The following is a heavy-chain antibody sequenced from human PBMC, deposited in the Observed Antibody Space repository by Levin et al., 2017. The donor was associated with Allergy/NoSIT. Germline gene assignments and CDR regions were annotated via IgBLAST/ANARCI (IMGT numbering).Heavy chain of an antibody. V-gene: IGHV1-8*01. D-gene: IGHD1-20*01. Sequence: ASVKVSCKASGYTFTSYDINWVRQATGQGLEWMGWMNPNSGNTGYAQKFQGRVTMTRNTSISTAYMELSSLRSEGTAVYYCARVTGTTGGFDYWGQGTLVTVSS. CDR2: MNPNSGNT. CDR1: GYTFTSYD. J-gene: IGHJ4*02. CDR3: ARVTGTTGGFDY.